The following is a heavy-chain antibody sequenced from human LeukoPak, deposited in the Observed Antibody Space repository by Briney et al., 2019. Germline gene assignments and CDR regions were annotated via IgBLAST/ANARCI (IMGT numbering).Heavy chain of an antibody. J-gene: IGHJ6*02. CDR3: ASLPSVAGYYYYGMDV. CDR1: GFTFSSYG. D-gene: IGHD6-19*01. Sequence: GGSLRLSCAASGFTFSSYGMHWVRQAPGKGLEWVAVIWYDGSNKYYADSVKGRFTISRDNSKNTLYLQMNSLRAEDTAVYYCASLPSVAGYYYYGMDVWGQGTTVTVSS. CDR2: IWYDGSNK. V-gene: IGHV3-33*01.